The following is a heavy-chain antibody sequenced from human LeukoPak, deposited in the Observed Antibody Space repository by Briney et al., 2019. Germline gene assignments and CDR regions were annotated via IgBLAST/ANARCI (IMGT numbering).Heavy chain of an antibody. CDR3: TRGTYDSSGYLGY. CDR1: GFTFSGSA. CDR2: IRSKANSYAT. J-gene: IGHJ4*02. Sequence: PGGSLRLSCAASGFTFSGSAMHWVRQASGKGLEWVGRIRSKANSYATAYAASVKGRFTISRDDSKNTAYLQMNSLKTEDTAVYYCTRGTYDSSGYLGYWGQGTLVTVSS. D-gene: IGHD3-22*01. V-gene: IGHV3-73*01.